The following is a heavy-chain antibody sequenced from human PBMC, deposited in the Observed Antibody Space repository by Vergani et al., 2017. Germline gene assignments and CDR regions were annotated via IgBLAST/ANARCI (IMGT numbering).Heavy chain of an antibody. V-gene: IGHV3-23*01. Sequence: EVRLLQSGGGLGQPGGSLRLSCEASGFSFSSHAMAWVRQAPGKGLEWVAVISGTGGRAYNAKSVKDRFTISRDNSQNTVYLQLKSLSADDTAIYYCARDRNSWGIKDGSLDYWGQGILVTVSS. J-gene: IGHJ4*02. CDR3: ARDRNSWGIKDGSLDY. D-gene: IGHD7-27*01. CDR2: ISGTGGRA. CDR1: GFSFSSHA.